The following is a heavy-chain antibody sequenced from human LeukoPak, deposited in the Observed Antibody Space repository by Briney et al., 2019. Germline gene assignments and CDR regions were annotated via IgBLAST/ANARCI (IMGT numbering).Heavy chain of an antibody. CDR1: GFTFSSYS. CDR3: VRDFRFLDDY. Sequence: PGGSLRLSCAASGFTFSSYSMNWVRQAPGKGLEWVSSISSSSSYIYYADSVKGRFTISRDNAKNSLYLQMDSLRAEDTAVYYCVRDFRFLDDYWGQGTLVTVSS. CDR2: ISSSSSYI. D-gene: IGHD3-3*01. V-gene: IGHV3-21*01. J-gene: IGHJ4*02.